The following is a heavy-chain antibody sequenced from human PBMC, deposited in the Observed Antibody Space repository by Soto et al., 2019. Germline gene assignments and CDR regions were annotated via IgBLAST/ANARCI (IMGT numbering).Heavy chain of an antibody. V-gene: IGHV3-23*01. J-gene: IGHJ4*02. Sequence: GGSLRLSCAASGFPFSSYAMRWVRPAPGKGLEWVSAISGSGGSTYYADSVKGRFTISRDNSKNTLYLQMNSLRAEDTAVYYCAKDGGYAYYDSSGYYFGYWGQGTLVTVSS. D-gene: IGHD3-22*01. CDR3: AKDGGYAYYDSSGYYFGY. CDR2: ISGSGGST. CDR1: GFPFSSYA.